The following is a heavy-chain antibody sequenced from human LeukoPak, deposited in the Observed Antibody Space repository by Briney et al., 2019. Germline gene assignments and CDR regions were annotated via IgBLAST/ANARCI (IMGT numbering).Heavy chain of an antibody. J-gene: IGHJ3*02. CDR3: ARDPAVGYFRAFDI. CDR2: IKQDGSEK. Sequence: GGSLRLSCAASGFTFSSYWMSWVRQAPGKGLEWVANIKQDGSEKYYVDSVKGRFTISRDNAKNSLYLQMNSLRAEDTAVYYCARDPAVGYFRAFDIWGQGTLVTVSS. D-gene: IGHD2-15*01. V-gene: IGHV3-7*01. CDR1: GFTFSSYW.